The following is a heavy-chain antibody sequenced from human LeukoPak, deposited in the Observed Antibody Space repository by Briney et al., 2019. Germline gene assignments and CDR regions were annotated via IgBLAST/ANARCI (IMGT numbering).Heavy chain of an antibody. V-gene: IGHV3-21*04. D-gene: IGHD4-17*01. CDR3: ARDPNYADYLAFDL. CDR1: GFTFSSYS. J-gene: IGHJ5*02. CDR2: ISSSSSYI. Sequence: NPGGSLRLSCAASGFTFSSYSMNWVRQAPGKGLEWVSSISSSSSYIYYADSVKGRFTISRDNAKNSLYLQMNSLRAEDTAVYYCARDPNYADYLAFDLWGQGTLVTASS.